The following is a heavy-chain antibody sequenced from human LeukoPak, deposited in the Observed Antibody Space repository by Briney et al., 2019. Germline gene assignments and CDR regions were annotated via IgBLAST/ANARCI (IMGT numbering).Heavy chain of an antibody. CDR1: QFY. CDR2: IYSGGST. J-gene: IGHJ4*02. CDR3: ASGESYYLEN. V-gene: IGHV3-66*01. D-gene: IGHD1-26*01. Sequence: GGSLTLSCAASQFYMNWVRQAPGTGLEWVSTIYSGGSTYYADSVKGRFIISRDNSKNTLYLQMNSLRAEDTAVYYCASGESYYLENWGQGTLVTVSS.